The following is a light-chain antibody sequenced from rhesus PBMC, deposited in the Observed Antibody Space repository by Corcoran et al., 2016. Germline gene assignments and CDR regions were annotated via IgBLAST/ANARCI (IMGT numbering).Light chain of an antibody. CDR1: QHIYSH. J-gene: IGKJ3*01. V-gene: IGKV1S12*01. Sequence: DIQMTQSPSALSASVGDRVTISCRASQHIYSHLAWSQQQPGKAPKLLIYAESSLQTGIPSRFRGSGSGTDFTLTISSLQPEDSAAYYCQHYYDNPFTFGPGTKLDIK. CDR2: AES. CDR3: QHYYDNPFT.